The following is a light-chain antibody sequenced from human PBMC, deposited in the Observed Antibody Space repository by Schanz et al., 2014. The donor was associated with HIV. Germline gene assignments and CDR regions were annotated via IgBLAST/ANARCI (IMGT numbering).Light chain of an antibody. CDR3: CSYAGSNTYV. J-gene: IGLJ1*01. V-gene: IGLV2-14*03. CDR2: DVT. CDR1: SSDVGGYDY. Sequence: QSALTQPASVSGSPGQSITISCTGDSSDVGGYDYVSWYQQHPGKAPKLIIYDVTDRPSGVSSRFSGSKSGNTASLTLSGLQADDEAEYFCCSYAGSNTYVFGSGTKLTVL.